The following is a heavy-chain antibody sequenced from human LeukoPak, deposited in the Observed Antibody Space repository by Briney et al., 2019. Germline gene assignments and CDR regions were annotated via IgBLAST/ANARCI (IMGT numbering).Heavy chain of an antibody. D-gene: IGHD6-6*01. V-gene: IGHV1-2*02. Sequence: ASVTVSCKVSGYTFTVYYMHWVRQAPGQGLEWLGWINPNSGGTNYAQNFQGRVTMTRDTSISTAHMELSRLRSDDTAVYYCARDGSSGAFDIWGQGTMVTVSS. CDR2: INPNSGGT. J-gene: IGHJ3*02. CDR3: ARDGSSGAFDI. CDR1: GYTFTVYY.